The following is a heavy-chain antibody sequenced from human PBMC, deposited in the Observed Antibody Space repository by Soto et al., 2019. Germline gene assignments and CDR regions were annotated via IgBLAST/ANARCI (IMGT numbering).Heavy chain of an antibody. CDR2: IYWDDDK. Sequence: QITLNESGPTQVKPRQTLTLTCTFSGFSLTTSGVGVGWIRQSPGKAPEWLALIYWDDDKRYSPSLKSRLTITTDTSKNQVVLTMADLDPADTATYYCAHRVLRTVFGLVTTTAIYFVFWGQGTPVAVSS. CDR3: AHRVLRTVFGLVTTTAIYFVF. V-gene: IGHV2-5*02. CDR1: GFSLTTSGVG. D-gene: IGHD3-3*01. J-gene: IGHJ4*02.